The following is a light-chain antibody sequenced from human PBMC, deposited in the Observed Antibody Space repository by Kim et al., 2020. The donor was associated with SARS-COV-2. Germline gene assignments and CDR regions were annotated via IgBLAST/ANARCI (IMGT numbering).Light chain of an antibody. CDR1: SLRSYY. CDR3: NSRDSSGNHLPPVV. CDR2: GKN. J-gene: IGLJ2*01. V-gene: IGLV3-19*01. Sequence: SSELTQDPAVSVALGQTVRITCQGDSLRSYYASWYQQKPGQAPVLIIYGKNNRPSGIPDRFSGSSSGNTASLTITGAQAEDEADYYCNSRDSSGNHLPPVVFGGGTQLTVL.